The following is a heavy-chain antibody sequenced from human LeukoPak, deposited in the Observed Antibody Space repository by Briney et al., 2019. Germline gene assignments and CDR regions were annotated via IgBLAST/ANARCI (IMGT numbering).Heavy chain of an antibody. V-gene: IGHV1-2*02. CDR3: ARTDRPYSSRWYYAFAV. CDR1: GYTLTVYD. D-gene: IGHD6-13*01. Sequence: ASVKVSCKASGYTLTVYDMHWVRQAPGQGLEWMGWINPNSGGTNYAQKFQGRVTMTRDTSISTAYMELSRLRSDDTAVYYCARTDRPYSSRWYYAFAVWGQGTTVTVSS. J-gene: IGHJ3*01. CDR2: INPNSGGT.